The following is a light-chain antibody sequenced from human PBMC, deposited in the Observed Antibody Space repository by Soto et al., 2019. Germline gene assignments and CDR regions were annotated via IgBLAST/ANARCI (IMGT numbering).Light chain of an antibody. CDR1: SSNIGAGYD. CDR3: QSYDSSLSGDVV. V-gene: IGLV1-40*01. Sequence: QPVLTQPPSVSGAPGQRITISCTGSSSNIGAGYDVHWYQQLPGSAPKLLMYGDTNRPSGVPDRFSGSKSGTSASLAITGLQADDEAEYYCQSYDSSLSGDVVFGGGTKLTVL. CDR2: GDT. J-gene: IGLJ2*01.